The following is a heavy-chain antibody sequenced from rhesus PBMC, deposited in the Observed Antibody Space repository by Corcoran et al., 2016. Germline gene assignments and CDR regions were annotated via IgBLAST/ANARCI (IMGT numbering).Heavy chain of an antibody. CDR3: ARHPND. CDR1: GGSISRNY. V-gene: IGHV4-147*01. CDR2: IYGVTGST. J-gene: IGHJ4*01. Sequence: QVQLQESGPGLVKPSETLSLTCAVSGGSISRNYWSWIRQSPGKGLEWIGFIYGVTGSTTYNPSLKGRVTISTDTSKSQFSVRLSSVTAADTAVYYCARHPNDWGQGILVIVSS.